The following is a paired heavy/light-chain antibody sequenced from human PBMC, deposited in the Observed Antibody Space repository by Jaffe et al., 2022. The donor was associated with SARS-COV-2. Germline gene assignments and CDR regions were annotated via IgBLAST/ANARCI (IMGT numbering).Light chain of an antibody. CDR1: SSDVGGYNY. V-gene: IGLV2-8*01. CDR3: SSYADSNNFGVV. Sequence: QSALTQPPSASGSPGQAVTISCTGTSSDVGGYNYVSWYQQHPGKAPKLMIYEVTKRPSGVPDRFSGSKSGNTASLTVSGLQAEDEADYYCSSYADSNNFGVVFGGGTKLTVL. J-gene: IGLJ2*01. CDR2: EVT.
Heavy chain of an antibody. CDR1: GGSISSSSYY. V-gene: IGHV4-39*01. CDR3: ARHGVATNWFDP. D-gene: IGHD3-3*01. J-gene: IGHJ5*02. CDR2: IYYGGST. Sequence: QLQLQESGPGLVKPSETLSLTCTASGGSISSSSYYWGWIRQPPGKGLEWIGSIYYGGSTYYNPSLKSRVTISVDRSKNQFSLKLSSVTAADTAMYYCARHGVATNWFDPWGQGTLVTVSS.